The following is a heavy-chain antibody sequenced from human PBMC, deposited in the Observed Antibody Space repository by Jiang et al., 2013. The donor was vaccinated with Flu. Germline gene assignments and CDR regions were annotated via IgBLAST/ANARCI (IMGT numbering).Heavy chain of an antibody. D-gene: IGHD4-23*01. J-gene: IGHJ4*02. CDR1: GFTFSSYA. V-gene: IGHV3-23*01. Sequence: QLLESGGGLVQPGGSLRLSCAASGFTFSSYAMSWVRQAPGKGLEWVSAISGSGGSTYYADSVKGRFTISRDNSKNTLYLQMNSLRAEDTAVYYCAKEMDYGGNSDNYFDYWGQGTLVTVSS. CDR2: ISGSGGST. CDR3: AKEMDYGGNSDNYFDY.